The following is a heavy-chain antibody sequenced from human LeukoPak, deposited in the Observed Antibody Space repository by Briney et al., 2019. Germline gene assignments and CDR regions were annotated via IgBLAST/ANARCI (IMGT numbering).Heavy chain of an antibody. J-gene: IGHJ4*02. Sequence: PSETLSLTCIVSGYSISSGYYWGWIRQPPGKGLEWIGNIHHSGSTYYNPSLKSRVTISVDTSKNQFSLKLSSVTAADTAVYYCARLGIYSGSYYYFDYWGQGTLVTVSS. CDR2: IHHSGST. V-gene: IGHV4-38-2*02. D-gene: IGHD1-26*01. CDR3: ARLGIYSGSYYYFDY. CDR1: GYSISSGYY.